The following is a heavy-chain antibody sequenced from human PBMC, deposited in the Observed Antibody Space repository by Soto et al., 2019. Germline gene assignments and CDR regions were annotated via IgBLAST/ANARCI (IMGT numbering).Heavy chain of an antibody. CDR3: AREGSYYYGSENMDV. Sequence: SETLSLTCAVSSGSIISSNWWSWVRQPPGKGLEWIGEIYHSGSTNYNPSLKSRATISVDKSKNQFSLKLSSVTAADTAVYYCAREGSYYYGSENMDVWGKGTTVTVSS. V-gene: IGHV4-4*02. CDR1: SGSIISSNW. CDR2: IYHSGST. D-gene: IGHD3-10*01. J-gene: IGHJ6*03.